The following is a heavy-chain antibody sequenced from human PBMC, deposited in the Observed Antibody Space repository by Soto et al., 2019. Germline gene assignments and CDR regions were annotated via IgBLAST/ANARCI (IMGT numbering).Heavy chain of an antibody. CDR1: GFTFSSYG. CDR3: AKEAYSGATSGAPFDY. D-gene: IGHD2-15*01. V-gene: IGHV3-30*18. CDR2: ILFDGSNQ. Sequence: QVQLVESGGGVVQPGTSLRLSCAASGFTFSSYGVHWVRQAPGKGLERVAIILFDGSNQYYADSVKGRFTISRDNSKNTVYLQMNSLRVEDTAVYYCAKEAYSGATSGAPFDYWGQGTLVTVSS. J-gene: IGHJ4*02.